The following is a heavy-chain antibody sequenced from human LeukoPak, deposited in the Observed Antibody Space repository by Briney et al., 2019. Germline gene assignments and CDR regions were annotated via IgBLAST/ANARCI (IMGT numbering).Heavy chain of an antibody. V-gene: IGHV3-7*05. J-gene: IGHJ6*02. CDR1: GFTFRDYS. CDR3: AGVSYDHHMNPQHDYYYYTPSV. D-gene: IGHD1-26*01. CDR2: IKQDGSEI. Sequence: SGGSLRLSCVASGFTFRDYSMNWVRQAPGKGLEWVANIKQDGSEIYYVDSVKGRFTVSRDNAQNSLYLQMNSLRAEDTAVYYCAGVSYDHHMNPQHDYYYYTPSVWSQGTTVTVSS.